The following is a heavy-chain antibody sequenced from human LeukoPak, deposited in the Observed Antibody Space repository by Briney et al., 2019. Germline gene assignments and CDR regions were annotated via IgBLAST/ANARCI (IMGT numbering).Heavy chain of an antibody. CDR3: AKQVVVPAAIKLIPDYYYGMDV. J-gene: IGHJ6*02. Sequence: PGGSLRLSCAASGFTFSSYSMNWLRQAPGKGLEWVSSISSSSSYIYYADSVKGRFTISRDNSKNTLYLQMNSLRAEDTAVYYCAKQVVVPAAIKLIPDYYYGMDVWGQGTTVTVS. CDR2: ISSSSSYI. V-gene: IGHV3-21*04. D-gene: IGHD2-2*01. CDR1: GFTFSSYS.